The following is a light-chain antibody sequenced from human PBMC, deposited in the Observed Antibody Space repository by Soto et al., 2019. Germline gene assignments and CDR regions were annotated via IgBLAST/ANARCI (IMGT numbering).Light chain of an antibody. Sequence: IQMTQSPSSLSTSVGDRVTITCRASQRINIYLNWYRQKPGKAPELLIYSASNLQSGVPSRFSGSGSGTDFTLTISSLQPEDFATYYCQQSFSTPTFGQGTRLEI. CDR2: SAS. V-gene: IGKV1-39*01. CDR1: QRINIY. J-gene: IGKJ5*01. CDR3: QQSFSTPT.